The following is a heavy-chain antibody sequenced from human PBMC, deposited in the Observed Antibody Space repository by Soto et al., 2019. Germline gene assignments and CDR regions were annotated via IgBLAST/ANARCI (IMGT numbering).Heavy chain of an antibody. D-gene: IGHD3-22*01. Sequence: GGSLRLSCAASGFTFSSYAVSWVRQAPGKGLEWVSAISGSGGSTYYADSVKGRFTISRDNSKNTLYLQMNSLRAEDTAVYYCAKLSYYDSSGAFDYWGQGTLVTVSS. CDR3: AKLSYYDSSGAFDY. CDR2: ISGSGGST. V-gene: IGHV3-23*01. J-gene: IGHJ4*02. CDR1: GFTFSSYA.